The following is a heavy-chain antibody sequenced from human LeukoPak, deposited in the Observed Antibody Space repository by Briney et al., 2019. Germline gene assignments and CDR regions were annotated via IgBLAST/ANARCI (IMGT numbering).Heavy chain of an antibody. CDR3: AKDQYFVTGYYSHMDV. J-gene: IGHJ6*03. CDR2: INHSGST. D-gene: IGHD2-21*02. Sequence: SETLSLACAVYGGSFSGYYWSWIRQPPGKGLEWIGEINHSGSTNYNPSLKSRVTISVDTSKNQFSLKLSSVTAADTAVYYCAKDQYFVTGYYSHMDVWGKGTTVTISS. V-gene: IGHV4-34*01. CDR1: GGSFSGYY.